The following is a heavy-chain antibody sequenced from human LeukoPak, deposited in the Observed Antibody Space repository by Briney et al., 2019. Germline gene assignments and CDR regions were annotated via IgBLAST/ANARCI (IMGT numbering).Heavy chain of an antibody. CDR1: GFTFRSYG. J-gene: IGHJ4*02. CDR2: IRYDGTNK. CDR3: AKDFAFVVVPAAVDY. D-gene: IGHD2-2*01. V-gene: IGHV3-30*02. Sequence: GGSLRLSCAASGFTFRSYGMHWVRQAPGKGLEWVAFIRYDGTNKYYADSVKGRFTISRDNSKNTLYLQMNSLRAEDTAVYYCAKDFAFVVVPAAVDYWGQGTLVTVSS.